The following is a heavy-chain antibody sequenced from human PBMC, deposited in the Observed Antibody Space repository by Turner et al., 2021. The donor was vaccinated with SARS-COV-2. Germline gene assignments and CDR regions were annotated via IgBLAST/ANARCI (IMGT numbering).Heavy chain of an antibody. CDR3: SSAMVRGVNACAEGFQH. V-gene: IGHV1-69*04. CDR1: TTAFGSYG. D-gene: IGHD3-10*01. CDR2: SMHIHGRA. Sequence: VQLWQSRAGVRTPRSPAQVSCKASTTAFGSYGRRWVRRAPGQGLEWMGWSMHIHGRASYAHKFQRRVTITADKSTSTAYMELSSLSAEDAAVYYCSSAMVRGVNACAEGFQHWGQGTLVTVSS. J-gene: IGHJ1*01.